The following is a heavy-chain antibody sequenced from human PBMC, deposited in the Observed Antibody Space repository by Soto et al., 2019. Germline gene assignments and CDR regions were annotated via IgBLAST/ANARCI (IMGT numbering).Heavy chain of an antibody. CDR1: GFTFSDYY. CDR3: AKMSSENYYDPVFS. J-gene: IGHJ4*02. D-gene: IGHD3-22*01. CDR2: ISSTGNTI. Sequence: QVQLVESGGGLVQTSGSLRIACVASGFTFSDYYMSWVRQAPGKGLEWVSYISSTGNTIYYADSVKGRFTISKDNAKTYVYLHMNHLRAEATALYFCAKMSSENYYDPVFSWGQGTLVTVSS. V-gene: IGHV3-11*01.